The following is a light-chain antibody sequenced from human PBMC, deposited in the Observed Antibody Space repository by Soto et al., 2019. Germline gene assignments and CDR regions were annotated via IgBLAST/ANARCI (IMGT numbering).Light chain of an antibody. V-gene: IGKV3-15*01. CDR2: GAS. J-gene: IGKJ2*01. CDR1: QSVSSN. CDR3: QQYNNWPPYT. Sequence: EIVMTQSPATLSVSPGERATLSCRASQSVSSNLAWYQQKPVPAPRLLIYGASTTATGIPARFSGSGSGTEFTLTISSLQSEDFAGYYCQQYNNWPPYTFGQGTKLEIK.